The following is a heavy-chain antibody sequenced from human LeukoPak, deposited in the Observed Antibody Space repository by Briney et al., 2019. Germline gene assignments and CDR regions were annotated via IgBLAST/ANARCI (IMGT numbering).Heavy chain of an antibody. V-gene: IGHV4-34*12. Sequence: PSETLSLTRAVYGGSFSGYYWSWIRQPPGKGLEWIGEIIHSGSTNYNPSLKSRVTISVDTSKNQFSLRLSSVTAADTAVYYCARQEGGIVGPYWGQGTLVTVSS. CDR3: ARQEGGIVGPY. D-gene: IGHD1-26*01. CDR2: IIHSGST. CDR1: GGSFSGYY. J-gene: IGHJ4*02.